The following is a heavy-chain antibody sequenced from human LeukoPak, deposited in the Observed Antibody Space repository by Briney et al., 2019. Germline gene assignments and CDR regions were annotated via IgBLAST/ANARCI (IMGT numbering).Heavy chain of an antibody. CDR2: INPSGGST. V-gene: IGHV1-46*01. J-gene: IGHJ6*02. D-gene: IGHD6-13*01. CDR1: GYTFTSYY. Sequence: ASVKVSCKASGYTFTSYYMHWVRQAPGQGLEWMGIINPSGGSTSYAQKFQGRVTMTRDTSTSTVYMELSSLRSEDTAVYYCASRCIAAAADGIRAPRYYYYCGMDVWGQGTTVTVSS. CDR3: ASRCIAAAADGIRAPRYYYYCGMDV.